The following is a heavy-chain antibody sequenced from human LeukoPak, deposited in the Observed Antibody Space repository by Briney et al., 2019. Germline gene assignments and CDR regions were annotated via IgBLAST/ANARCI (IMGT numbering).Heavy chain of an antibody. J-gene: IGHJ4*02. V-gene: IGHV3-74*01. D-gene: IGHD2-8*02. CDR1: GFTFSSYW. Sequence: GGFLRLSCAGSGFTFSSYWMHWVRQAPGKGLVWVSRISSDGSSTSYADSVKGRFTISRDNAKNTLYLQMNSLRAEDTAVYYCVRPGDSDYWGQGTLVTVSS. CDR3: VRPGDSDY. CDR2: ISSDGSST.